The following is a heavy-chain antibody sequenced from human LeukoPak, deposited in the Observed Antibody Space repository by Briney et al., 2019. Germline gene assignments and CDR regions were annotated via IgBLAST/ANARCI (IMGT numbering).Heavy chain of an antibody. CDR1: GGSISSYY. D-gene: IGHD3-22*01. CDR2: IYYSGST. J-gene: IGHJ5*02. Sequence: SETLSLTCTVSGGSISSYYWSWIRQPPGEGLEWIGYIYYSGSTNYNPSLKSRVTISVDTSKNQFSLKLTSVTAADTAVYYCARFCNYYDSSGYYYGFDPWGQGTLVTVSS. CDR3: ARFCNYYDSSGYYYGFDP. V-gene: IGHV4-59*01.